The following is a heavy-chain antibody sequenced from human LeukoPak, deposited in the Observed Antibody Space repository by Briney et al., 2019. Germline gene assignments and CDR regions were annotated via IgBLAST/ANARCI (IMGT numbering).Heavy chain of an antibody. D-gene: IGHD2-15*01. CDR1: GGTFSSYA. V-gene: IGHV1-69*01. Sequence: SVKVSCKASGGTFSSYAISWVRQAPGQGLEWMGGIIPIFGTANYAQEFQGRVTITADESTSTAYMELSSLRSEDTAVYYCARVYCSGGSCSFDYWGQGTLVTVSS. J-gene: IGHJ4*02. CDR2: IIPIFGTA. CDR3: ARVYCSGGSCSFDY.